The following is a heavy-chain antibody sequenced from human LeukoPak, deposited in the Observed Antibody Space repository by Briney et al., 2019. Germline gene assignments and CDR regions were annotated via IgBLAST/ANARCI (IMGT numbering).Heavy chain of an antibody. V-gene: IGHV4-30-4*08. D-gene: IGHD2-2*01. Sequence: SQTLSVTCTVSGGSISSGDYYWSWIRQPPGKGLEWIGYIYYSGSTYYNPSLKSRVTISVDTSKNQFSLKLSSVTAADTAVYYCAREVVVPAASDAFDIWGQGTMVTVPS. CDR3: AREVVVPAASDAFDI. CDR1: GGSISSGDYY. J-gene: IGHJ3*02. CDR2: IYYSGST.